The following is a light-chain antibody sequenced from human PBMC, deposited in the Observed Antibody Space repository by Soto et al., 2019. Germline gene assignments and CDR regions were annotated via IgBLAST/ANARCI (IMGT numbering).Light chain of an antibody. Sequence: QSALTQPRSVSGSPGQSVTISCTGTSSDVGGYNYVSWYQQHPGKAPKLMIYDVSKRPSGVPDRFSGSKSGNTASLTFSGLQAEDEADYYCCSYAGSYVFGTGPSSPS. V-gene: IGLV2-11*01. J-gene: IGLJ1*01. CDR1: SSDVGGYNY. CDR2: DVS. CDR3: CSYAGSYV.